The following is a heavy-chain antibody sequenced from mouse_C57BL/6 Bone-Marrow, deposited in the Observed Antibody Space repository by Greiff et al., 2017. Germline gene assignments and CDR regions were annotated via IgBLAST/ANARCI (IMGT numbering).Heavy chain of an antibody. V-gene: IGHV5-9-1*02. J-gene: IGHJ4*01. CDR1: GFTFTSYA. CDR3: TRAAYGSSFQDAMDY. Sequence: EVMLVESGEGLVKPGGSLKLSCAASGFTFTSYAMSWVRQRPEKGLEWVAYIISGGDYIYYADTVKGKFTFSRDNARNTLYMQMSSLKSEDTAMYYCTRAAYGSSFQDAMDYWGQGTSVTVSS. D-gene: IGHD1-1*01. CDR2: IISGGDYI.